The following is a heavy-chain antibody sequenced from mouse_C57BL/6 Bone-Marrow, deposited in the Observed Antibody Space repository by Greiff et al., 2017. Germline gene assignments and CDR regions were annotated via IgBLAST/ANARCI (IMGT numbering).Heavy chain of an antibody. CDR2: ISSGGSYT. Sequence: EVKLVESGGDLVKPGGSLKLSCAASGFTFSSYGMSWVRQTPDKRLEWVATISSGGSYTYYPDSVKGRFTISRDNAKNTLYLQMSSLKSEDTAMYYCARRRQLRLRGFAYWGQGTLVTVSA. CDR3: ARRRQLRLRGFAY. J-gene: IGHJ3*01. CDR1: GFTFSSYG. V-gene: IGHV5-6*02. D-gene: IGHD3-2*02.